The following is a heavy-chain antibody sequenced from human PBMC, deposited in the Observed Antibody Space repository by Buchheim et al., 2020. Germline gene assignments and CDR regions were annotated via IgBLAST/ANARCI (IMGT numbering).Heavy chain of an antibody. V-gene: IGHV3-30*18. J-gene: IGHJ6*03. CDR1: GFTFSSYG. Sequence: QVQLVESGGGVVQPGRSLRLSCAASGFTFSSYGMHWVRQAPGKGLEWVAVISYDGSNKYYADSVKGRFTISRDNSKNTLYLQMNSLRAEDTAVYYCAKAYSIAEAATTIGYCMDVWGKGTT. CDR2: ISYDGSNK. D-gene: IGHD6-19*01. CDR3: AKAYSIAEAATTIGYCMDV.